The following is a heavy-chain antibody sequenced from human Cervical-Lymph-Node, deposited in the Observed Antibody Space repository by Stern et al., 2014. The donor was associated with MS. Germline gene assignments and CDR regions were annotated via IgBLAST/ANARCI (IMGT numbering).Heavy chain of an antibody. Sequence: VQLVQSGGGVVQPGRSLRLSCAASGFIFNYYGMSWVRQAPGKGLQWVAVISNDGSTRDYADSVKGRFTISRDNSKNTVFLQMNSLRVEDTGVYYCASRYDYGDYIYWGQGTLGTVSS. CDR2: ISNDGSTR. CDR1: GFIFNYYG. D-gene: IGHD4-17*01. CDR3: ASRYDYGDYIY. J-gene: IGHJ4*02. V-gene: IGHV3-30*03.